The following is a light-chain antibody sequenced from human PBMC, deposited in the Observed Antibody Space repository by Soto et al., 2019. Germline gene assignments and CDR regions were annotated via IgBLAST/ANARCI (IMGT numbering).Light chain of an antibody. CDR1: SSDVGAYNY. CDR3: QSYDSTLDARYV. Sequence: QSALTQPASVSGSPGQSITISCTGTSSDVGAYNYVSWYQQHPGKAPKLLVFGNSNRPSGVPVPDRFSGSKSGTSASLTITGLQAEDEGDYYCQSYDSTLDARYVFRTGTKLTVL. V-gene: IGLV2-14*01. CDR2: GNS. J-gene: IGLJ1*01.